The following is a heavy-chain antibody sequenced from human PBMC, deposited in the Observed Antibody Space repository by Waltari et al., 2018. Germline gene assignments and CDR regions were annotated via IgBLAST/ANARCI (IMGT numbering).Heavy chain of an antibody. CDR1: GGSFSGYY. CDR3: ARCYSGSYPD. J-gene: IGHJ4*02. V-gene: IGHV4-34*01. D-gene: IGHD1-26*01. CDR2: INHSGST. Sequence: QVQLQQWGAGLLKPSETLSLTCAVYGGSFSGYYWSWIRQPPGKGLEWIGEINHSGSTNNNPSLKSRVTISVDTSKNQFSLKLGSVTAADTAVYYCARCYSGSYPDWGQGTLVTVSS.